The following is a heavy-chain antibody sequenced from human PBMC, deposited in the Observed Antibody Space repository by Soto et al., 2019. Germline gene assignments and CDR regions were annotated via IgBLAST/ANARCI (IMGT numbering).Heavy chain of an antibody. D-gene: IGHD3-3*01. V-gene: IGHV3-7*03. CDR2: IKQDGSEK. J-gene: IGHJ4*02. CDR1: GFTFSSYC. CDR3: ARDGGLFSPYHFDS. Sequence: GGSLRLSCAASGFTFSSYCMSWVRQAPGKGLEWVANIKQDGSEKYYVDSVKGRFTISRDNAKNSLYLQMNSLRAEDTAVYYCARDGGLFSPYHFDSWGQGTLVTVPS.